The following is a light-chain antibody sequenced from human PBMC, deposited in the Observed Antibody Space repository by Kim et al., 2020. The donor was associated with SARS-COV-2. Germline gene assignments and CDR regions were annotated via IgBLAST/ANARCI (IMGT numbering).Light chain of an antibody. V-gene: IGKV1-5*03. Sequence: ASVGDRVTITCRARQYITRRLAWYQQKPGKAPKVLISKASTLESGVPSTFSGSGSGTDFTLTISSLQPDDFATYYCQQYDTYPWTFGQGTKVDIK. J-gene: IGKJ1*01. CDR2: KAS. CDR3: QQYDTYPWT. CDR1: QYITRR.